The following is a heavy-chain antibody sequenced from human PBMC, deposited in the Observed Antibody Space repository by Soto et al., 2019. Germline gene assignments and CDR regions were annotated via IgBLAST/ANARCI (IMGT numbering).Heavy chain of an antibody. D-gene: IGHD3-9*01. CDR3: ARARRAQTGYDILTGYYPSWFDP. V-gene: IGHV1-18*04. J-gene: IGHJ5*02. CDR1: GYTFTSYG. CDR2: ISAYNGNT. Sequence: QVQLVQSGAEVKKPGASVKVSCKASGYTFTSYGISWVRQAPGQGLEWMGWISAYNGNTNYAQKLQGRVTMTTDTSTSTAYLELRSLTSHDTAVYYCARARRAQTGYDILTGYYPSWFDPWGQGTLVTVSS.